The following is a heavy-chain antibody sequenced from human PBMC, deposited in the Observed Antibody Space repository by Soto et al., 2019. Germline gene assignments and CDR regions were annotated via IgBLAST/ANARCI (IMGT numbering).Heavy chain of an antibody. CDR3: DREGGPLYGMDV. V-gene: IGHV4-30-2*01. Sequence: SETLSLTCAVSGGSISSGGYSWSWIRQPPGKGLEWIGYIYHSGSTYYNPSLKSRVTISVDRSKNQFSLKLSSVTAADTAVYYCDREGGPLYGMDVWGQGTTVTVSS. D-gene: IGHD3-16*01. J-gene: IGHJ6*02. CDR1: GGSISSGGYS. CDR2: IYHSGST.